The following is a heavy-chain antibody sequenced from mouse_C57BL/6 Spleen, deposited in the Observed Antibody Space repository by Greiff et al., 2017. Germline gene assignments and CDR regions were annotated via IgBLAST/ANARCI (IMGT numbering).Heavy chain of an antibody. J-gene: IGHJ2*01. Sequence: VKLMESGPELVKPGASVKISCKASGYAFRSSWMNWVKQRPGKGLEWIGRIYPGDGDTNYNGKFKGKATLTADKSSSTAYMQLSSLSSEDSAVYFCARAGYYGSSYYFDYWGQGTALTVSS. CDR1: GYAFRSSW. D-gene: IGHD1-1*01. V-gene: IGHV1-82*01. CDR2: IYPGDGDT. CDR3: ARAGYYGSSYYFDY.